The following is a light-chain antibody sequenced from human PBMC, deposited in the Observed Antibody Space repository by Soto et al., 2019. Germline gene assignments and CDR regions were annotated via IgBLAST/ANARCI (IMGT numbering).Light chain of an antibody. CDR2: NAS. J-gene: IGKJ1*01. CDR1: QSIRFY. V-gene: IGKV1-5*01. CDR3: QQYNSYSTWT. Sequence: DIQMTQSPSTLSASVGDRVIITCRASQSIRFYLAWYQQKPGKAPKVLIWNASTLQRGVPSRFSGSGSGTEFTLTISSLQPDDFATHYCQQYNSYSTWTFGQGTKVDIK.